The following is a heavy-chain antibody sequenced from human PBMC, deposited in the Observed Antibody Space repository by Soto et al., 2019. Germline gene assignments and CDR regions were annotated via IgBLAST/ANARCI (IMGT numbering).Heavy chain of an antibody. CDR2: IFYTGST. V-gene: IGHV4-28*01. CDR1: GYSITSSYW. D-gene: IGHD3-22*01. J-gene: IGHJ5*02. Sequence: QVQLQESGPGLVKPSDTLSLTCAVSGYSITSSYWWGWIRQPPGKGLEWIGYIFYTGSTYYNPSLHRRVPMSVDTSRTQCSLKLTSVTAVDTAVYYCARKSGGYYDPWGQGTLVTVSS. CDR3: ARKSGGYYDP.